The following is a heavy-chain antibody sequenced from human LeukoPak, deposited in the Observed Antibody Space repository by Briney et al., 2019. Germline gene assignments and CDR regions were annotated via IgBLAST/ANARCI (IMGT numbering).Heavy chain of an antibody. CDR1: GATFSSYA. CDR2: IIPIFGIA. CDR3: ARGPITMIDVGADWFDP. V-gene: IGHV1-69*04. J-gene: IGHJ5*02. D-gene: IGHD3-22*01. Sequence: ASVKVSCKASGATFSSYAISWVRQAPGQGLEWMGRIIPIFGIANYAQKFQGRVTITADKSTSTAYMELSSLRSEDTAVYYCARGPITMIDVGADWFDPWGQGTLVTVSP.